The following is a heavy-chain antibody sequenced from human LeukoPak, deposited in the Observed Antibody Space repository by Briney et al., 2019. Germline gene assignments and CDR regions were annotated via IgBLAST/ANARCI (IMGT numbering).Heavy chain of an antibody. V-gene: IGHV3-23*01. Sequence: HPGGSLRLSCAASGFTFSSYAMNWVRQAPGKGLEWVSAISASGGSTYYADSVKGRFTISRDNSKNTLYLQMNSLRAEDTAVYYCAKGRLGVTNWFDPWGQGTLDTVSS. J-gene: IGHJ5*02. CDR3: AKGRLGVTNWFDP. CDR1: GFTFSSYA. D-gene: IGHD2-21*02. CDR2: ISASGGST.